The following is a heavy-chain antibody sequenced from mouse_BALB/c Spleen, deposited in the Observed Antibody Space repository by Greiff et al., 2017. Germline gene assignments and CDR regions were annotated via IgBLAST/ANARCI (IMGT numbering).Heavy chain of an antibody. V-gene: IGHV1-69*02. CDR3: TLKGYRYDGFAY. J-gene: IGHJ3*01. Sequence: VQLQQPGAELVRPGASVKLSCKASGYTFTSYWINWVKQRPGQGLEWIGNIYPSDSYTNYNQKFKDKATLTVDKSSSTAYMQLSSPTSEDSAVYYWTLKGYRYDGFAYWGQGTLVTVSA. CDR1: GYTFTSYW. CDR2: IYPSDSYT. D-gene: IGHD2-14*01.